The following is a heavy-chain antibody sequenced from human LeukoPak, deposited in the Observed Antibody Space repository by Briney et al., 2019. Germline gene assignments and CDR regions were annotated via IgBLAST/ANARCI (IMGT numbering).Heavy chain of an antibody. CDR2: IRYDGSNK. CDR3: AKKGPYNWNSVGNYFDY. Sequence: GGSLRLSCAASGFTFSSYGMHWVRQAPGKGLEWVAFIRYDGSNKYYADSVKGRFTISRDNSKNTLYLQMNSLRAEDTAVYYCAKKGPYNWNSVGNYFDYWGQGTLVTVSS. V-gene: IGHV3-30*02. D-gene: IGHD1-7*01. CDR1: GFTFSSYG. J-gene: IGHJ4*02.